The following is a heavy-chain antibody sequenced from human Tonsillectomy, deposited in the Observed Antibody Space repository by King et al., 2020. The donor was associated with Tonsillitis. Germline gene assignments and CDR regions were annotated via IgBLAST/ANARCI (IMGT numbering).Heavy chain of an antibody. D-gene: IGHD5-12*01. J-gene: IGHJ6*02. CDR1: GGTFSSYA. Sequence: HVQLVESGAEVKKPGSSVKVSCKASGGTFSSYAISWVRQAPGQGLEWMGGIIPIFGTANYAQKFQGRVTIIADESTSTAYMELSSLRSEDTAVYYCARVTSSGYDYYYYGMDVWGQGTTVTVSS. CDR2: IIPIFGTA. CDR3: ARVTSSGYDYYYYGMDV. V-gene: IGHV1-69*01.